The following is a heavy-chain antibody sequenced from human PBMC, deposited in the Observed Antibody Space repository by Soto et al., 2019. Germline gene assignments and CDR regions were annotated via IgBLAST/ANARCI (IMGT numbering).Heavy chain of an antibody. CDR1: GFTFSSYA. CDR2: ISGSGGST. Sequence: PGGSLRLSCAASGFTFSSYAMSWVRQAPGKGLEWVSAISGSGGSTYYADSVKGRFTISRDNSKNTLYLQMNSLRAEDTAVYYCAKDEFFTLWSGSPLEWFDPWGQGTLVTVSS. V-gene: IGHV3-23*01. CDR3: AKDEFFTLWSGSPLEWFDP. J-gene: IGHJ5*02. D-gene: IGHD3-3*01.